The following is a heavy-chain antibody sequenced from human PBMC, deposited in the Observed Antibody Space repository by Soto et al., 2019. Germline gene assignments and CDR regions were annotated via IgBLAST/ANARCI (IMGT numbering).Heavy chain of an antibody. V-gene: IGHV1-2*04. CDR2: VNPKTGDT. CDR1: GYTFNGYY. Sequence: ASVKVSCKASGYTFNGYYIHWVRQAPGQGLEWMGWVNPKTGDTNYAQKFQGWVTMTRDTSVNTAYVELTRLKSADTAVYFCARDLISRTIQFLFSHYGMHVWGQGTTVPVSS. CDR3: ARDLISRTIQFLFSHYGMHV. D-gene: IGHD3-16*01. J-gene: IGHJ6*02.